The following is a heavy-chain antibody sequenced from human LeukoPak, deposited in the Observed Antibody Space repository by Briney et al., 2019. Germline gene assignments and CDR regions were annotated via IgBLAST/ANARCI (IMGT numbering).Heavy chain of an antibody. CDR1: GFTFSSYG. CDR2: ISYDGSNK. J-gene: IGHJ6*02. CDR3: ARSTENPRHDFWSGYYTPYYYGMDV. D-gene: IGHD3-3*01. V-gene: IGHV3-30*03. Sequence: PGGSLRLPCAASGFTFSSYGMHWVRQAPGKGLEWVAVISYDGSNKYYADSVKGRFTISRDNSKNTLYLQMNSLRAEDTAVYYCARSTENPRHDFWSGYYTPYYYGMDVWGQGTTVTVSS.